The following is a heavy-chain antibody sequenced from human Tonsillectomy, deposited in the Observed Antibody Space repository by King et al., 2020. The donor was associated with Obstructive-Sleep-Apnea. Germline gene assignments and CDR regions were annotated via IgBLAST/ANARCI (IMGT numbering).Heavy chain of an antibody. V-gene: IGHV1-2*02. CDR3: ARSVIKYTHIRSYYGMDV. Sequence: MQLVQSGAEVKKPGASVKVSCKASGYTFTGYYMHWVRQAPGQGLEWMGWINPNSGGTNYAQKFQGRVTMTRDTSISTAYMELSRLRSDDTAVYYCARSVIKYTHIRSYYGMDVWGQGTTVTVSS. CDR1: GYTFTGYY. J-gene: IGHJ6*02. CDR2: INPNSGGT. D-gene: IGHD2-21*01.